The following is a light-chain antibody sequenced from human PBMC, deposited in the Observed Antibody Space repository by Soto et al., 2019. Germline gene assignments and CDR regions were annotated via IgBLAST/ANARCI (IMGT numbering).Light chain of an antibody. CDR1: RSISNY. Sequence: DIQMTQSPSSLSVSVGDKVTITCRASRSISNYLNWYQQKQGKAPELLIYASVNLQSGVPSRFSGSGSGTDFTLTINSLQPDDCPTDYCQPSYKTPYTCCQGTKLEI. V-gene: IGKV1-39*01. CDR2: ASV. J-gene: IGKJ2*01. CDR3: QPSYKTPYT.